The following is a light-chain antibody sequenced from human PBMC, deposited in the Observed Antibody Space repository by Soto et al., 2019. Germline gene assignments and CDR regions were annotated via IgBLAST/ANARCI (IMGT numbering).Light chain of an antibody. CDR2: GAS. CDR3: QQYGSSPRT. Sequence: EIGLTQSPGTLSLSPGERTTLSCRASQSVSSSSLAWYQQKPGQAPRLLIYGASSRATGIPDRFSGSESGTDFTLTISRLEPEDFAVYYCQQYGSSPRTFGQGTKLEIK. V-gene: IGKV3-20*01. J-gene: IGKJ2*01. CDR1: QSVSSSS.